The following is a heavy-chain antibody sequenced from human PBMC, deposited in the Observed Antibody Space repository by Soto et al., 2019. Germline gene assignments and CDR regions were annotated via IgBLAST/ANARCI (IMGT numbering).Heavy chain of an antibody. D-gene: IGHD4-17*01. CDR1: GYTFTGYY. CDR3: ARLRWETEKNYFDP. CDR2: INPNSGGT. J-gene: IGHJ5*02. V-gene: IGHV1-2*02. Sequence: ASVKVSCKASGYTFTGYYIQWVRQAPGQGLEWMGWINPNSGGTDYAQKFQGRVTMTRDTSISTAYMELSRLTSDDTAVYYCARLRWETEKNYFDPWGQGALVTVSS.